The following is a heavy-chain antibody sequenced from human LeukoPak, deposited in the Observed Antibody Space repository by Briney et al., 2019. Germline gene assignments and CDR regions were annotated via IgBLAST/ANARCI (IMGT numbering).Heavy chain of an antibody. CDR3: AREGIGSSSWYYFDY. CDR2: IKQDGSEK. CDR1: GFTFSSYW. V-gene: IGHV3-7*01. Sequence: PGGSLRLSCAASGFTFSSYWMSWVRQAPGKGLEWVANIKQDGSEKYYVDSVKGRFTISRDNAKNSLYLQMNSLRAEDTAVYYCAREGIGSSSWYYFDYWGQGTLVTVSS. D-gene: IGHD6-13*01. J-gene: IGHJ4*02.